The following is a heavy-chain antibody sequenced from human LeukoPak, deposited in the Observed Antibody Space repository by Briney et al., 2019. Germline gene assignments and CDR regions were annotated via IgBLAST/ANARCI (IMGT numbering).Heavy chain of an antibody. CDR2: IRGNGGGT. CDR1: GFTFSSYS. J-gene: IGHJ4*02. D-gene: IGHD2-2*01. CDR3: AKYCSSTSCYDI. Sequence: GGSLRLSCAASGFTFSSYSMSWVRQAPGKGLEWVSAIRGNGGGTYYADSVKGRFTISRDISKNTLYLQMNSLRAEDTAVYYCAKYCSSTSCYDIWGQGTLVTVSS. V-gene: IGHV3-23*01.